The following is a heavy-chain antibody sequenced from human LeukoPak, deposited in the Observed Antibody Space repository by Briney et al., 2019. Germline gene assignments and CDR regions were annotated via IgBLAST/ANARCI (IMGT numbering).Heavy chain of an antibody. V-gene: IGHV3-23*01. CDR2: ISGSGGST. CDR1: GFTFSSYA. J-gene: IGHJ4*02. Sequence: GGSLRLSCAAPGFTFSSYAMSWVRQAPGKGLEWVSAISGSGGSTYYADSVKGRFTISRDNSKNTLYLQMNGLRAEDTAVYYCAKDGGSYFFDYWGQGTLVTVSS. D-gene: IGHD1-26*01. CDR3: AKDGGSYFFDY.